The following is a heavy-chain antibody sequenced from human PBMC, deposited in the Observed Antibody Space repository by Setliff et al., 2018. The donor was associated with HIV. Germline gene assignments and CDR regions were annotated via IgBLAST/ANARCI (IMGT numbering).Heavy chain of an antibody. CDR3: ARDWNGDGRSIDS. D-gene: IGHD1-1*01. Sequence: LRLSCAASGFTFSRHWMSWVRQAPGKGLEWVANIKADGTDKYYVDSVKGRFAISRDNSKNSLYLQMNSLRAGDTAVYYCARDWNGDGRSIDSWGQGTLVTVSS. V-gene: IGHV3-7*03. CDR2: IKADGTDK. J-gene: IGHJ5*01. CDR1: GFTFSRHW.